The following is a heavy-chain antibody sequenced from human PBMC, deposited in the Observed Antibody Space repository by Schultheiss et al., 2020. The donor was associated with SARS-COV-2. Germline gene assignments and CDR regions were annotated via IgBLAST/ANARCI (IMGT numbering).Heavy chain of an antibody. CDR3: ARHSPIAAAEKVRYYYYYYGMDV. V-gene: IGHV1-69*13. CDR2: IIPIFGTA. D-gene: IGHD6-13*01. CDR1: GGTFSSYA. J-gene: IGHJ6*02. Sequence: SVKVSCKASGGTFSSYAISWVRQAPGQGLEWMGGIIPIFGTANYAQKFQGRVTITADESTSTAYMELSSLRAEDTAVYYCARHSPIAAAEKVRYYYYYYGMDVWGQGTTVTVSS.